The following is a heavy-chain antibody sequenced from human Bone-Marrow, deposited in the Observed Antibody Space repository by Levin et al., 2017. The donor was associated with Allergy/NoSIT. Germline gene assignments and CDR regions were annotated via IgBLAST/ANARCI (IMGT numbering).Heavy chain of an antibody. CDR1: GFTFGDYA. Sequence: GGSLRLSCTASGFTFGDYAMSWVRQAPGKGLEWVGFIRSKAYGGTTEYAASVKGRFTISRDDSKSIAYLQMNSLKTEDTAVYYCTRVGPDSTSCYACDYYYYMDVWGKGTTVTVSS. J-gene: IGHJ6*03. CDR3: TRVGPDSTSCYACDYYYYMDV. D-gene: IGHD2-2*01. V-gene: IGHV3-49*04. CDR2: IRSKAYGGTT.